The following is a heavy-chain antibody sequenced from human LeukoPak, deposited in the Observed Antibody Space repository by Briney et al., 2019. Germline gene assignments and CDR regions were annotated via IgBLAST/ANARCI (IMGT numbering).Heavy chain of an antibody. Sequence: ETLSLTCAVSGASISSNSDYWGWIRQAPGKGLEWVSSISSSSSYIYYADSVKGRFTISRDNAKNSLYLQMNSLRAEDTAVYYCARLLVYNSGGEAFDYWGPGTLVTVSS. CDR3: ARLLVYNSGGEAFDY. CDR1: GASISSNS. J-gene: IGHJ4*02. CDR2: ISSSSSYI. D-gene: IGHD3-10*01. V-gene: IGHV3-21*01.